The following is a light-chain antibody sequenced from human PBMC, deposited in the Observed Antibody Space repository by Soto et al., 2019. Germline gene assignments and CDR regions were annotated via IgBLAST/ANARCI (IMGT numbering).Light chain of an antibody. Sequence: QLVLTQPPSVSGAPGQRVTISCTGSSSNIGAGYDVHWYQQLPGTAPKLLIYGNGNRPSGVPDRFSGSKSGTSASLAITGLKAEDEADYYCQSYDSSLSGVVFGGGTKLTVL. J-gene: IGLJ2*01. CDR2: GNG. V-gene: IGLV1-40*01. CDR1: SSNIGAGYD. CDR3: QSYDSSLSGVV.